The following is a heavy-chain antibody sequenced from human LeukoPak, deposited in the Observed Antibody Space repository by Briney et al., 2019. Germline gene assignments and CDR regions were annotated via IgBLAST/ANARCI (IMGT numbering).Heavy chain of an antibody. J-gene: IGHJ6*03. Sequence: GGSLRLSCAASGFTFSDYYTSWIRQAPGKGLKWVSYISSSGSTIYYADSVKGRFTISRDNAKNSLYLQMNSLRAEDTAVYYCARDDGYYYYYYYMDVWGKGTTVTVSS. CDR2: ISSSGSTI. CDR1: GFTFSDYY. D-gene: IGHD4-17*01. V-gene: IGHV3-11*01. CDR3: ARDDGYYYYYYYMDV.